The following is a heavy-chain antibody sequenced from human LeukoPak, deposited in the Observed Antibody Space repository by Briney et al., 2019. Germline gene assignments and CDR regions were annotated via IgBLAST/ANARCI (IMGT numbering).Heavy chain of an antibody. J-gene: IGHJ4*02. CDR2: ISYDGSNK. D-gene: IGHD4-17*01. Sequence: GGSLRLSCAASGFTFSSYGMHWVRQAPGKGLEWVAVISYDGSNKYYADSVKGRFTISRDNSKNTLYLQVNSLRPEDTAVYYCAKGLVLVTTGFFDYWGQGTLVTVSS. CDR1: GFTFSSYG. CDR3: AKGLVLVTTGFFDY. V-gene: IGHV3-30*18.